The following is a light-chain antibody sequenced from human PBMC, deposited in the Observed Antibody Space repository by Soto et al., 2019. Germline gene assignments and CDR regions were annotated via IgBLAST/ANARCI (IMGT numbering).Light chain of an antibody. CDR3: QQYGSSIT. CDR2: GTS. Sequence: EIVLTQPPGTLSLSPWQRATLPCRPSQSVKSSYLAWYQHKPGQAPRLLIYGTSSRATGIPDRFSGSGSGTDFTLTISRLEPEDFAVYYCQQYGSSITFGQGTRLEIK. CDR1: QSVKSSY. V-gene: IGKV3-20*01. J-gene: IGKJ5*01.